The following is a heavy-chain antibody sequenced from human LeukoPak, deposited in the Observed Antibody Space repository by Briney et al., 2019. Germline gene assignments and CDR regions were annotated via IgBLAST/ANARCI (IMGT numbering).Heavy chain of an antibody. V-gene: IGHV4-30-2*01. CDR3: ARATVEMATIFDY. D-gene: IGHD5-24*01. CDR2: IYHSGST. CDR1: GGSISSGGYS. Sequence: PSQTLSLTCAVSGGSISSGGYSWRWIRQPPGKGLEWIGYIYHSGSTYYNPSLKSRVTISVDRSKNQFSLKLSSVTAADTAVYYCARATVEMATIFDYWGQGTLVTVSS. J-gene: IGHJ4*02.